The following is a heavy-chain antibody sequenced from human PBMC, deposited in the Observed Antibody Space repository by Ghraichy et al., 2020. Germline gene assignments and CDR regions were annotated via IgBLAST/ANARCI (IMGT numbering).Heavy chain of an antibody. D-gene: IGHD3-3*01. CDR2: IWFDGRNT. CDR3: AKIKGGSDYYPYYFDS. CDR1: GFTFSRFD. Sequence: GESLNISCAASGFTFSRFDMHWVRQAPGKGLEWVALIWFDGRNTNYADSVKGRFTISRDDSKNTLYLEMNSLRPEDTAVYYCAKIKGGSDYYPYYFDSWGQGTRVTVTS. V-gene: IGHV3-30*02. J-gene: IGHJ4*02.